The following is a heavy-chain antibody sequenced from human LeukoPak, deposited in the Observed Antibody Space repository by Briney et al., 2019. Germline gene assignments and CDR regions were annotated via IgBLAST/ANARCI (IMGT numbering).Heavy chain of an antibody. CDR2: INTYGTST. J-gene: IGHJ5*02. CDR3: ARGSTTVTTKDWFDP. D-gene: IGHD4-17*01. CDR1: GFTFSSYW. V-gene: IGHV3-74*03. Sequence: GGSLRLSCAASGFTFSSYWMHWVRQVPGKGLVWVARINTYGTSTTYGASVEGRFTISRDNAKNTLDLEMNSLRDDDTAVYYCARGSTTVTTKDWFDPWGQGTQVTVSS.